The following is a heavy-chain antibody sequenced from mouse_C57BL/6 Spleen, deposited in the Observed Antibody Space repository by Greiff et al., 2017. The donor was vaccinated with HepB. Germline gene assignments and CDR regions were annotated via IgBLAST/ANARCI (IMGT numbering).Heavy chain of an antibody. D-gene: IGHD2-3*01. J-gene: IGHJ1*03. V-gene: IGHV1-82*01. CDR1: GYAFSSSW. CDR3: ARGGMTVDWYIDV. Sequence: QVQLQQSGPELVKPGASVKISCKASGYAFSSSWMNWVKQRPGKGLEWIGRIYPGDGDTNYNGKFKGKATLTADKSSSTAYMQLSSLTSEDSAVYFCARGGMTVDWYIDVWGTGTTVTVSS. CDR2: IYPGDGDT.